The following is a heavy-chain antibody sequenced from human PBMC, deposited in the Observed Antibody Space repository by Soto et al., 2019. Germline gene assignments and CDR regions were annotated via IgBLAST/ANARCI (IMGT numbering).Heavy chain of an antibody. D-gene: IGHD3-10*01. CDR3: ARGRIMVRGSTFMDV. Sequence: PSETLSLTCTVSGGSISSYYWSWIRQPPGKGLEWIGYIYYSGSTNYNPSLKSRVTISVDTSKNQFSLKLSSVTAADTAVYYCARGRIMVRGSTFMDVWCKGTTGTVSS. CDR1: GGSISSYY. J-gene: IGHJ6*03. CDR2: IYYSGST. V-gene: IGHV4-59*01.